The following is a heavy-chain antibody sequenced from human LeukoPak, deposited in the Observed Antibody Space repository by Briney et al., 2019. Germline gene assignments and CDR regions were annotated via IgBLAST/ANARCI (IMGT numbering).Heavy chain of an antibody. CDR3: ARSTTPSLVGGPYYDFWSGYYSNWVDP. CDR2: IIPIFGTA. J-gene: IGHJ5*02. Sequence: GSSVKVSCKASGGTFSSYAISWVRQAPGQGLEWMGGIIPIFGTANYAQKFQGRVTITADEFTSTACMELSSQRSEDTAVYYCARSTTPSLVGGPYYDFWSGYYSNWVDPWGQGTLVTVSS. D-gene: IGHD3-3*01. CDR1: GGTFSSYA. V-gene: IGHV1-69*01.